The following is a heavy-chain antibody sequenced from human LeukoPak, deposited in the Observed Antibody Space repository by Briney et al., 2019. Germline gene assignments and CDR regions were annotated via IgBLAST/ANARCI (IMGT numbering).Heavy chain of an antibody. CDR1: GFTFSSYA. D-gene: IGHD6-19*01. Sequence: PGGSLRLSCAASGFTFSSYAMSWVRQAPGKGLEWVANIKQDGSEKYYVDSVKGRFTISRDNAKNSLYLQMNSLRAEDTAVYYCARARWLVPDYWGQGTLVTVSS. CDR3: ARARWLVPDY. CDR2: IKQDGSEK. V-gene: IGHV3-7*01. J-gene: IGHJ4*02.